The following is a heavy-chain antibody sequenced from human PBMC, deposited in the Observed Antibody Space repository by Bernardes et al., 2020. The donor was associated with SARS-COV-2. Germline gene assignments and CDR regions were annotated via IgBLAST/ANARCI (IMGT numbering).Heavy chain of an antibody. D-gene: IGHD3-9*01. CDR1: GYTFTAYG. J-gene: IGHJ4*02. Sequence: ASVKVSCKASGYTFTAYGISWVRRAPGQGLEWMGLISAYNGITNYAQNLQGRVTMTTDTSTSTAYMELRGLRSDDTAVYFCARGAYYDILTGYPIFENWGQGSLVTVSS. CDR2: ISAYNGIT. V-gene: IGHV1-18*04. CDR3: ARGAYYDILTGYPIFEN.